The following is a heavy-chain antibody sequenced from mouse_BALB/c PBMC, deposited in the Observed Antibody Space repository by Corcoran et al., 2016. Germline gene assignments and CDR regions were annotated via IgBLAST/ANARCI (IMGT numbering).Heavy chain of an antibody. V-gene: IGHV1-39*01. CDR1: GYSFTDYI. CDR3: ARWTDYFDY. CDR2: INPYYGST. J-gene: IGHJ2*01. Sequence: EIQLQQTGPELVKPGASVKISCKASGYSFTDYIMLWVKQSHGKSLEWIGNINPYYGSTSYNLKFKGKATLTVDKSSSTAYMQLNSLTSDDSAVYYGARWTDYFDYWGQGTTLTVSS.